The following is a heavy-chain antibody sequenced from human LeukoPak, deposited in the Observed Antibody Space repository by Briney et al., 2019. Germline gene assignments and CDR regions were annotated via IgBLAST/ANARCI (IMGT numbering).Heavy chain of an antibody. V-gene: IGHV4-59*01. Sequence: SETLSLTCTVSGGSISGNHWSWVRRPPGKGLEWIGYIYYSGSTNYNPSLKSRVTISVDTSKNQFSLQLSSVTAADTAVYYCARIHRYCSGGACYVLGNWGQGTLVAVSS. CDR3: ARIHRYCSGGACYVLGN. J-gene: IGHJ4*02. D-gene: IGHD2-15*01. CDR2: IYYSGST. CDR1: GGSISGNH.